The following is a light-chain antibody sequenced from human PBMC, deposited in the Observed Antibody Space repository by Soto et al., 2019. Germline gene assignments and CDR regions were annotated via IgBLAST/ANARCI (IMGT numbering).Light chain of an antibody. CDR1: QSVDNW. CDR2: MAS. V-gene: IGKV1-5*03. Sequence: DIQVTQSPSALSASVGDRVTITCRASQSVDNWLAWYQRRPGKAPKLLIYMASTLEVGVPSRFSGSASGTEFTLTISSLQPDDSATYYCQQYKTYSPSFGQGTKVEIK. CDR3: QQYKTYSPS. J-gene: IGKJ1*01.